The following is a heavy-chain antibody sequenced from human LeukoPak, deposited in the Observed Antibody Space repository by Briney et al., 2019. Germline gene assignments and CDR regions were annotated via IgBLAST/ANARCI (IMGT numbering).Heavy chain of an antibody. Sequence: ASVKISCKVSGYTFTDYYMHWVQQAPGKGLEWMGLVDPEDGETIYAEKFQGRVTITADTSTDTAYMELSSLRSEDTAVYYCARARQSHAFDIWGQGTMVTVSS. J-gene: IGHJ3*02. CDR2: VDPEDGET. CDR3: ARARQSHAFDI. V-gene: IGHV1-69-2*01. D-gene: IGHD4-11*01. CDR1: GYTFTDYY.